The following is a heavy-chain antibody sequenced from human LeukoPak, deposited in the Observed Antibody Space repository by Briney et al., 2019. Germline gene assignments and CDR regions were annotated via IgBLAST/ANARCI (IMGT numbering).Heavy chain of an antibody. CDR3: AREKGAAAGTVS. CDR2: ISSSGSTV. D-gene: IGHD6-13*01. J-gene: IGHJ5*02. V-gene: IGHV3-48*03. CDR1: GFTFSSYE. Sequence: GGSLRLSCAASGFTFSSYEMNWVRQAPGKGLEWVSYISSSGSTVYYADSVKGRFTISRDNAKNSLYLQMNSLRAEDTAVYYCAREKGAAAGTVSWGQGTLVTVSS.